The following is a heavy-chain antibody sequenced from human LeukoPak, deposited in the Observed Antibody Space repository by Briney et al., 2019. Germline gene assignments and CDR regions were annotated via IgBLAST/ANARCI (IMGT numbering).Heavy chain of an antibody. J-gene: IGHJ6*02. CDR1: GGTISSYY. Sequence: SETLSLTCTVSGGTISSYYWSWIRQPPGKGLEWIGYIYYSGSTNYNSSRKSRVTISVDTSKNQFPLKLSSVTAADTAVYYCARHGSSGWYKAAPYYYGMDVWGQGTTVTVSS. V-gene: IGHV4-59*08. CDR3: ARHGSSGWYKAAPYYYGMDV. CDR2: IYYSGST. D-gene: IGHD6-19*01.